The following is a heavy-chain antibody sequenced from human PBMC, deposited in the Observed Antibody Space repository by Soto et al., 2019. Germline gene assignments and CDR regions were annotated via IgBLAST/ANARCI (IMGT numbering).Heavy chain of an antibody. Sequence: GGSLRLSCAASGFTFSSYSMNWVRQAPGKGLEWVSSISSSSSYIYYADSVEGRFTISRDNAKNSLYLQMNSLRAEDTAAYYCARDPSRTHPDAFDIWGQGTMVTVSS. V-gene: IGHV3-21*01. CDR2: ISSSSSYI. J-gene: IGHJ3*02. CDR1: GFTFSSYS. CDR3: ARDPSRTHPDAFDI. D-gene: IGHD2-2*01.